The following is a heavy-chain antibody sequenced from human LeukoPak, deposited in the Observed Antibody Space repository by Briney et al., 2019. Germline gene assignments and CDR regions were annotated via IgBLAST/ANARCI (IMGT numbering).Heavy chain of an antibody. CDR3: ARGLGGYCSSTSCYVLDY. CDR1: GGSISSYD. CDR2: IYYSGST. D-gene: IGHD2-2*03. J-gene: IGHJ4*02. Sequence: SETLSLTCTASGGSISSYDWSWIRQPPGKGLEWIGYIYYSGSTNYNPSLKSRVTISVGTSKNQFSLKLSSVTAADTAVYYCARGLGGYCSSTSCYVLDYWGQGTLVTVSS. V-gene: IGHV4-59*01.